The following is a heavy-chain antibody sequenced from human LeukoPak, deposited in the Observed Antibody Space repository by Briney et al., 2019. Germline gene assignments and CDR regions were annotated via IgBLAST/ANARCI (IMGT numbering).Heavy chain of an antibody. CDR2: IIPIFGIA. J-gene: IGHJ3*02. CDR1: GCTFSSYA. CDR3: ASGPDFWSGYAAGDAFDI. V-gene: IGHV1-69*04. D-gene: IGHD3-3*01. Sequence: GASVKVSCKASGCTFSSYAISWLRQAPGQGLEWMGRIIPIFGIANYAQKFQGRVTITADKSTSTAYMELSSLRSEDTAVYYCASGPDFWSGYAAGDAFDIWGHRTMVAVSS.